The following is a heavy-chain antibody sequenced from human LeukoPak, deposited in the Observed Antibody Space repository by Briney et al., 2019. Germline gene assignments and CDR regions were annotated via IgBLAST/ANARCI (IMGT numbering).Heavy chain of an antibody. CDR1: GGSFSGYY. D-gene: IGHD1-26*01. CDR2: INHSGST. Sequence: PSETLALTCAVYGGSFSGYYWSWIRQPPGKGLEWIGEINHSGSTNYNPSLKSRVTISVDTSKNQFSLKLSSVTAADTAVYYCARVLGSNWYFDLWGRGTLVTVSS. J-gene: IGHJ2*01. V-gene: IGHV4-34*01. CDR3: ARVLGSNWYFDL.